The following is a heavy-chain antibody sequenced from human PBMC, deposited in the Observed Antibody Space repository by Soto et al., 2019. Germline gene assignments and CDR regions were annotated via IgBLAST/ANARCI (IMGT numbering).Heavy chain of an antibody. V-gene: IGHV3-33*01. CDR2: IWNDGSNK. J-gene: IGHJ6*02. D-gene: IGHD5-12*01. CDR1: GLTFRDHA. Sequence: GGSLRLSCAASGLTFRDHAMHWVRRAPGKGREWLAIIWNDGSNKFYAGSVQGRFTISRDNSKNTVYLQMNTLSAEDTAVYYCARALFPDVDIYAMDVWGQGTTVTVSS. CDR3: ARALFPDVDIYAMDV.